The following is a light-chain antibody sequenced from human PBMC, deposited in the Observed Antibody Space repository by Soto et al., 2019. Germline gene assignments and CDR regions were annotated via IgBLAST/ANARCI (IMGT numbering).Light chain of an antibody. CDR2: GAS. Sequence: IVMTQSPATLSVSPGERATLSCRASQSVRAKLAWYQQKPGQAPRLLIYGASTRASGIPARFSGSGSGTEITLTISSLQSEDFAVYYCQHYNEWPLTFGGGTKVDNK. CDR3: QHYNEWPLT. CDR1: QSVRAK. J-gene: IGKJ4*01. V-gene: IGKV3-15*01.